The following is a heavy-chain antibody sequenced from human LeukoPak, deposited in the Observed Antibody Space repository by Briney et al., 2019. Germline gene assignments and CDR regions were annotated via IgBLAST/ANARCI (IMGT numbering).Heavy chain of an antibody. CDR1: GGSISNSY. CDR2: ISYTGRT. Sequence: SETLSLTCTVSGGSISNSYWSWIRQPPGKGLEWIGYISYTGRTNYNPSLKSRVTISVDTSKNQFSLKLSSVTAADTAVYYCARGIAAAGTSAFDIWGQGTMVTVSS. D-gene: IGHD6-13*01. V-gene: IGHV4-59*08. CDR3: ARGIAAAGTSAFDI. J-gene: IGHJ3*02.